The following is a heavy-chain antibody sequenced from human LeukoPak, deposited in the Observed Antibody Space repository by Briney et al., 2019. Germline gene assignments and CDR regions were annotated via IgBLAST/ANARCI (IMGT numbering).Heavy chain of an antibody. V-gene: IGHV4-61*02. Sequence: SETLSLTCTVSGGSISSGSYYWSWIRQPAGKGLEWIGRIYTSGSTNYNPSLKSRVTISVDTSKNQFSLKLSSVTDADTAVYYCASFSSWFDPWGQGTLVTVSS. D-gene: IGHD6-13*01. CDR3: ASFSSWFDP. CDR2: IYTSGST. CDR1: GGSISSGSYY. J-gene: IGHJ5*02.